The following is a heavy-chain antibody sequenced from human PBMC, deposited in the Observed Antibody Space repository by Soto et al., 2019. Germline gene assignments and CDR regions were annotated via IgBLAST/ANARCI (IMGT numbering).Heavy chain of an antibody. V-gene: IGHV3-53*01. J-gene: IGHJ4*02. CDR1: GLSVSNNH. CDR2: IHGGGSA. CDR3: AGRLTTAASLDY. Sequence: VQLVESGGGLIQPGGSLRLSCAASGLSVSNNHMTWVREAPGKGLEWVSLIHGGGSAYYADSVKGRFTISRDNSKNTLYLQMDSLRVEDTAICGCAGRLTTAASLDYWGQGTLVTISS. D-gene: IGHD1-1*01.